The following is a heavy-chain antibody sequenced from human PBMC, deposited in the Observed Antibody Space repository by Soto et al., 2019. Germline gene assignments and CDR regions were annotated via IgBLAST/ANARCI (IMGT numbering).Heavy chain of an antibody. CDR2: VSSTGSS. Sequence: SETLSLTCTVSGGSISNYYWSWIRQSAEKRLEWIGRVSSTGSSYYNPSLKSRVTISVDTSKTQVSLNLTSVTAADTAVYYCARGVPAAGTDWFDPGGQGALVTVSS. J-gene: IGHJ5*02. CDR1: GGSISNYY. V-gene: IGHV4-4*07. CDR3: ARGVPAAGTDWFDP. D-gene: IGHD6-13*01.